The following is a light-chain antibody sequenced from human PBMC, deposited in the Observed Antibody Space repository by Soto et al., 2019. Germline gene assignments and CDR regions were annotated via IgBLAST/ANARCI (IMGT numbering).Light chain of an antibody. Sequence: EIVLTQSPVTLSLSPGERATLSCRASQSVSSSLAWYQQKPGHAPRLLIFDASNRATGIPARFSGSGSGTDFTLTISSLEPEDFAVYYCQQRSNWPYTFGQGTKLEIK. CDR2: DAS. CDR3: QQRSNWPYT. CDR1: QSVSSS. J-gene: IGKJ2*01. V-gene: IGKV3-11*01.